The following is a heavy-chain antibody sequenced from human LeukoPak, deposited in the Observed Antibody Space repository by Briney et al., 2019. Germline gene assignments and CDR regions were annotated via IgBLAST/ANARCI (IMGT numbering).Heavy chain of an antibody. CDR2: IYYSGST. CDR3: ARCGYYDFWSGYNPATFDY. Sequence: SETLSLTCTVSSGSISSSSYYWGWIRQPPGKGLEWIGSIYYSGSTYYKPSLKSRVTISVDTSKNQFSLKLSSVTAADTAVYYCARCGYYDFWSGYNPATFDYWGQGTHVTVSS. D-gene: IGHD3-3*01. CDR1: SGSISSSSYY. J-gene: IGHJ4*02. V-gene: IGHV4-39*01.